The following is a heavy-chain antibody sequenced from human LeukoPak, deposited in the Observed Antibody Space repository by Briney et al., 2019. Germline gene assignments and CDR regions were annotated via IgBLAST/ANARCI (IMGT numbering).Heavy chain of an antibody. CDR1: GITLSNYG. D-gene: IGHD3-22*01. CDR3: AKRGVVIRVILVGFHKEAYYFDS. CDR2: SDSGGRT. Sequence: GGSLRLSCAVSGITLSNYGMSWVRQAPGKGLEGVAGSDSGGRTNYADSVKGRFTISRDNPKNPLYLQMNSLRAEDTAVYFCAKRGVVIRVILVGFHKEAYYFDSWGQGALVTVSS. J-gene: IGHJ4*02. V-gene: IGHV3-23*01.